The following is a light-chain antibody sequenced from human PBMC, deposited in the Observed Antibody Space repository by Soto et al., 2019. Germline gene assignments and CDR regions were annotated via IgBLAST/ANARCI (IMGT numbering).Light chain of an antibody. Sequence: DIVMTQSPDSLAVSLGERATINCKSSQSILYSSNNKNYLAWYQQKPGQPPKLLIYWASTRESGVPDRFSGSGSGTDFTLTISSLQAEDVAVYYCQHYYSTPFTFGPGTKLEIK. V-gene: IGKV4-1*01. J-gene: IGKJ3*01. CDR2: WAS. CDR1: QSILYSSNNKNY. CDR3: QHYYSTPFT.